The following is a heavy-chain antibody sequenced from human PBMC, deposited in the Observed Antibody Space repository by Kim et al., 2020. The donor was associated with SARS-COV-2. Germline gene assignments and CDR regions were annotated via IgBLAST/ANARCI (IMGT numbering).Heavy chain of an antibody. Sequence: SETLSLTCAVYGGSFSGYYWSWIRQPPGKGLEWIGEINHSGSTNYNPSLKSRVTISVDTSKNQFSLKLSSVTAADTAVYYCARGSNQTLAPLRIRAGSGWKGNYFDYWGQGTLVTVSS. CDR2: INHSGST. V-gene: IGHV4-34*01. CDR3: ARGSNQTLAPLRIRAGSGWKGNYFDY. D-gene: IGHD6-19*01. J-gene: IGHJ4*02. CDR1: GGSFSGYY.